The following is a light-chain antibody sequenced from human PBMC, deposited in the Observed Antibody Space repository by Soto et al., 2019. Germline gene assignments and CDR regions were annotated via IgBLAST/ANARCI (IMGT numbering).Light chain of an antibody. J-gene: IGLJ1*01. Sequence: QSVLTQPPSASGTPGQRVPISCSGSSSNIGSNYVYWYQQLPGTAPKLLIYSNNQRPSGVPDRFSGSKSGTSASLAISGLRSEDEADYYCAAWDDSLSGRVFGTGTKVTVL. CDR1: SSNIGSNY. CDR3: AAWDDSLSGRV. V-gene: IGLV1-47*02. CDR2: SNN.